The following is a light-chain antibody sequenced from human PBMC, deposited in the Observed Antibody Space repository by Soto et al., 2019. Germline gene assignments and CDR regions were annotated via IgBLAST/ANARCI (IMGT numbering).Light chain of an antibody. CDR3: QQYNNWPLT. Sequence: EVMLTQSPGTLSLNPGERATLSCRASQTVRNNYLAWYQQKPGQAPRLLIYGASNRATGIPARFSGSVSGTEFTLTISSLQSEDVAVYFCQQYNNWPLTFGGGTKV. V-gene: IGKV3-15*01. CDR1: QTVRNN. J-gene: IGKJ4*01. CDR2: GAS.